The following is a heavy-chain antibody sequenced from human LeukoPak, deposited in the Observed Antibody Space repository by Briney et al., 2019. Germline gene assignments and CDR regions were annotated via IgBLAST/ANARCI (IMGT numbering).Heavy chain of an antibody. D-gene: IGHD6-19*01. CDR3: AKSSSGWYNLDY. J-gene: IGHJ4*02. CDR1: GFTFSSYG. Sequence: HPGGSLRLSCAASGFTFSSYGMHWVRQAPGKGLEWVAVIWFDGSSKYYADSVKDRFTISRDNSKNTLYLQMNSLRAEDTAVYYCAKSSSGWYNLDYWGQGTLVTVSS. CDR2: IWFDGSSK. V-gene: IGHV3-33*06.